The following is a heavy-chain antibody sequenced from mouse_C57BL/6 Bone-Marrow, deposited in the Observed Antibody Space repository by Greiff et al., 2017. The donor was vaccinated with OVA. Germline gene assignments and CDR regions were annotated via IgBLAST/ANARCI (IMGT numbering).Heavy chain of an antibody. J-gene: IGHJ1*03. CDR2: INPNNGGT. CDR3: ARSRYYGSRWYFDV. Sequence: VQLQQSGPELVKPGASVKIPCKASGYTFTDYNMDWVKQSHGKSLEWIGDINPNNGGTIYNQKFKGKATLTVDKSSSTAYMELRSLTSEDTPVYYCARSRYYGSRWYFDVWGTGTTVTVSS. V-gene: IGHV1-18*01. CDR1: GYTFTDYN. D-gene: IGHD1-1*01.